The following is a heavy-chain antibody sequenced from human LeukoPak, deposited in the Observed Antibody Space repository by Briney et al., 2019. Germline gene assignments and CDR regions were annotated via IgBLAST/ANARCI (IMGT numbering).Heavy chain of an antibody. CDR3: ARAPGYSGYDHFDY. D-gene: IGHD5-12*01. Sequence: GRSLRLSCAASGFTFSSYGMHWVRQAPGKGLEWVAVISYDGSNKYYADSVKGRFTISRDNSKNTLYLQMSTMRAEDTAVYYCARAPGYSGYDHFDYWGQGTLVTVSS. V-gene: IGHV3-30*03. CDR1: GFTFSSYG. CDR2: ISYDGSNK. J-gene: IGHJ4*02.